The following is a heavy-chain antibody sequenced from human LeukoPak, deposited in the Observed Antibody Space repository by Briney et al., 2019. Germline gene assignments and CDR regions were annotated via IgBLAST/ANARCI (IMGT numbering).Heavy chain of an antibody. Sequence: SETLSLTCTVSGGSVSSSSYYWGWIRQPPGKGLEWIGSIFYSGNTYYNPSLKSRVTISVDTSKNQFSLKLSSVTAADTAVYYCARSTVTTWVGDFDYWGQGTLVTVSS. CDR1: GGSVSSSSYY. CDR2: IFYSGNT. CDR3: ARSTVTTWVGDFDY. D-gene: IGHD4-17*01. V-gene: IGHV4-39*01. J-gene: IGHJ4*02.